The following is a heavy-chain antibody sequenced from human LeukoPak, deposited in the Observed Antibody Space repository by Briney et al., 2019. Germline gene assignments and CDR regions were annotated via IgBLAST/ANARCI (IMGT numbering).Heavy chain of an antibody. J-gene: IGHJ4*02. CDR1: GGSISSGGYS. Sequence: PSETLSLTCAVSGGSISSGGYSWSWIRQPPGKGLEWIGYIYHTGSTSYNPSLKSRVIISVDRSKNQFSLKLSSVTAADTAVYYCARVRTTVIDYWGQGTLVTVSA. CDR2: IYHTGST. V-gene: IGHV4-30-2*01. CDR3: ARVRTTVIDY. D-gene: IGHD4-17*01.